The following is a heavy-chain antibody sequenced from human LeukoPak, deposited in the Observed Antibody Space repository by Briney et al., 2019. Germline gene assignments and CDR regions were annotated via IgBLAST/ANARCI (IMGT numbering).Heavy chain of an antibody. CDR1: GGTFSSYA. CDR2: IIPIFGTA. Sequence: TVKVSCKASGGTFSSYAISWVRQAPGQGLEWMGGIIPIFGTANYAQKFQGRVTITADESTSTAYMELSSLRSEDTAVYYCARQPGVRYYYDSSGYYFDYWGQGTLVTVSS. V-gene: IGHV1-69*13. D-gene: IGHD3-22*01. J-gene: IGHJ4*02. CDR3: ARQPGVRYYYDSSGYYFDY.